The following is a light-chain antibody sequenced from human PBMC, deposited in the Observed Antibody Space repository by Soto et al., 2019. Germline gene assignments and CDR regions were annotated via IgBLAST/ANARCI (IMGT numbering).Light chain of an antibody. CDR3: HQYYKWPLT. CDR1: QSAISN. V-gene: IGKV3-15*01. J-gene: IGKJ4*01. Sequence: IVMTQSPATLSVSPGERVTLSCRASQSAISNLAWYKQKPGQTPRLLIYDASTRATDIPARFSGSRAGTDFTLTIRSLLSEDFAVYYCHQYYKWPLTFGGGTKVEIQ. CDR2: DAS.